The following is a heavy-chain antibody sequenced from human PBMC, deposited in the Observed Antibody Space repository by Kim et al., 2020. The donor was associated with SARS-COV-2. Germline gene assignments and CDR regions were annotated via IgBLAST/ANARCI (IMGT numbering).Heavy chain of an antibody. Sequence: GGSLRLSCAASGFTFSSYAMHWVRQAPGKGLEWVAVISYDGSNKYYADSVKGRFTISRDNSKNTLYLQMNSLRAEDTAVYYCARVSGETVRGVIIAYYFGMDVWGQGTTVTVSS. CDR3: ARVSGETVRGVIIAYYFGMDV. J-gene: IGHJ6*02. CDR1: GFTFSSYA. V-gene: IGHV3-30*04. CDR2: ISYDGSNK. D-gene: IGHD3-10*01.